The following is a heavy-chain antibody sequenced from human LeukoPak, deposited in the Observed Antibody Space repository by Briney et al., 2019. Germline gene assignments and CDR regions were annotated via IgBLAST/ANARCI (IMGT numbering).Heavy chain of an antibody. Sequence: SVKVSCKASGGTFSSYAISWVRQAPGQGLEWMGGIIPIFGTADYAQKFQGRVTITADESTSTAYMELSSLRSEDTAVYYCARVEKGSGSYCPFDYWGQGTLVTVSS. CDR1: GGTFSSYA. CDR2: IIPIFGTA. V-gene: IGHV1-69*01. CDR3: ARVEKGSGSYCPFDY. J-gene: IGHJ4*02. D-gene: IGHD3-10*01.